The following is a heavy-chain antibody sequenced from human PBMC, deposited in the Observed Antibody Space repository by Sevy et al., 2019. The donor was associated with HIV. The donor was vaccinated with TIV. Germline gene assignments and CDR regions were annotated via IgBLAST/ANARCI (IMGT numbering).Heavy chain of an antibody. D-gene: IGHD3-22*01. CDR2: ISSSSSYI. V-gene: IGHV3-21*01. CDR3: ARSAAIMTYYYDSSGYADY. J-gene: IGHJ4*02. Sequence: GGSLRLSCAASEFTFSSYSMNWVRQAPGKGLEWVSSISSSSSYIYYADSVKGRFTISRDNAKNSLYLQMNSLRAEDTAVYYCARSAAIMTYYYDSSGYADYWGQGTLVTVSS. CDR1: EFTFSSYS.